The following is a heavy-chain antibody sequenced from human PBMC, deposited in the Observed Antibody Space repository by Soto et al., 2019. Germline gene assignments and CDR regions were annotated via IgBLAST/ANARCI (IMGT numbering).Heavy chain of an antibody. D-gene: IGHD3-9*01. V-gene: IGHV4-30-2*01. CDR1: GGSISSGGYS. CDR3: ARGAVDILTGYYEYYFDY. J-gene: IGHJ4*02. Sequence: SETLSLTCAVSGGSISSGGYSWSWIRQPPGKGLEWIGYIYHSGSTYYNPSLKSRVTISVDRSKNQFSLRLSSVTAADTAVYYCARGAVDILTGYYEYYFDYWGQGTLVTVSS. CDR2: IYHSGST.